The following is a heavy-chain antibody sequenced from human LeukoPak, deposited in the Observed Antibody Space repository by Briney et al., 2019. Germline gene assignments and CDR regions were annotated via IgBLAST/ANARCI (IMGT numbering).Heavy chain of an antibody. V-gene: IGHV1-2*02. Sequence: ASVKVSCRASGYTFTGYYMHWVRQAPGQGLEWMGWINPNSGGTNYAQKFQGRVTMTRDTSISTVYMELSRLRSDDTAVYYCARDVQLERLLHWGQGTLVTVSS. CDR3: ARDVQLERLLH. CDR2: INPNSGGT. D-gene: IGHD1-1*01. CDR1: GYTFTGYY. J-gene: IGHJ4*02.